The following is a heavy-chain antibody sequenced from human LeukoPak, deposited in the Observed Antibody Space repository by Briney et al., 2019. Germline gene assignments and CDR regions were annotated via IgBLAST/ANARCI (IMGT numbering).Heavy chain of an antibody. CDR1: GFIFSSYN. Sequence: GGSLRLSCAASGFIFSSYNMNWVRQAPGKGLEWVSSISTSSSYIYYADSVKGRFTISRDNAKNSLYLQMDSLRGEDTAVYYCARVLGYYYDSRGHDYWGQGTLVTVSS. J-gene: IGHJ4*02. CDR2: ISTSSSYI. CDR3: ARVLGYYYDSRGHDY. D-gene: IGHD3-22*01. V-gene: IGHV3-21*01.